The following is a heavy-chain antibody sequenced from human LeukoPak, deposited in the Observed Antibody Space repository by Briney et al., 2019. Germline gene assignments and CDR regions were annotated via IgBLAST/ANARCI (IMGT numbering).Heavy chain of an antibody. J-gene: IGHJ4*02. CDR3: ARSMDPPASYYFDY. Sequence: ASVKVSCKASGYTFTGYYIHWVRQAPGQGLEWMGWINPDNGGTNSAQKFQGRVTMTRDTSISTAYMELSRLRSDDTAVYYCARSMDPPASYYFDYWGQGTLVTVSS. D-gene: IGHD2-8*01. CDR2: INPDNGGT. V-gene: IGHV1-2*02. CDR1: GYTFTGYY.